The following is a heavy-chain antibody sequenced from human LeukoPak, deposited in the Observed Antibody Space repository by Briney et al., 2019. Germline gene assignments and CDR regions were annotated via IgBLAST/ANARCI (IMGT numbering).Heavy chain of an antibody. CDR1: GFTFSSYS. V-gene: IGHV3-21*01. CDR2: ISSSSSYI. Sequence: GGSLRLSCAASGFTFSSYSMNWVRQAPGKGLEWVSSISSSSSYIYYADSVKGRFTISRDNAKNSLYLQMNSLRAEDTAVYYCARDYLYCGGDCYWDAFDIWGQGTMVTVSS. D-gene: IGHD2-21*02. CDR3: ARDYLYCGGDCYWDAFDI. J-gene: IGHJ3*02.